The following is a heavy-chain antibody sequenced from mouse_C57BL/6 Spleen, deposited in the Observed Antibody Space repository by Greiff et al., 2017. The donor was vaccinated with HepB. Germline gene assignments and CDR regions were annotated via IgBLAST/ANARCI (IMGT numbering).Heavy chain of an antibody. Sequence: EVQLVESGGGLVKPGGSLKLSCAASGFTFSDYGMHWVRQAPEKGLEWVAYISSGSSTIYYADTVKGRFTISRDNAKNTLFLQMTSLMSEDTAMYYCARPDSGWFAYWGQGTLVTVSA. V-gene: IGHV5-17*01. CDR1: GFTFSDYG. D-gene: IGHD3-2*02. J-gene: IGHJ3*01. CDR2: ISSGSSTI. CDR3: ARPDSGWFAY.